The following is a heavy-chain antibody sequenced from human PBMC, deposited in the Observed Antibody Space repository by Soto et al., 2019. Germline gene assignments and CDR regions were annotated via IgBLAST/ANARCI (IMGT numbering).Heavy chain of an antibody. Sequence: SETLSLTCAVYGGSFSGYYWSWIRQPPGKGLEWIGEINHSGSTNYNPSLKSRVTISVDTSKNQFSLKLSSVTAADTAVYYCARGPAELTLYYYYYMDVWGKGTTVTVSS. D-gene: IGHD1-26*01. CDR3: ARGPAELTLYYYYYMDV. CDR1: GGSFSGYY. V-gene: IGHV4-34*01. J-gene: IGHJ6*03. CDR2: INHSGST.